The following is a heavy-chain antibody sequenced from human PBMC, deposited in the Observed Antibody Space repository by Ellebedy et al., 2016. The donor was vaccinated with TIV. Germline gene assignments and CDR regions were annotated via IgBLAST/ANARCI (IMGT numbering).Heavy chain of an antibody. V-gene: IGHV4-4*08. CDR1: GGSISSYY. CDR2: IYHSGST. D-gene: IGHD6-19*01. J-gene: IGHJ6*02. CDR3: ARDRQGDSSGWYGGMDV. Sequence: MPSETLSLTCTVSGGSISSYYWSWIRQPPGKGLEWIGYIYHSGSTNSNPSLKNRVTISVDTSKNQFYLKLNSVTAADTAVYYCARDRQGDSSGWYGGMDVWGQGTTVTVSS.